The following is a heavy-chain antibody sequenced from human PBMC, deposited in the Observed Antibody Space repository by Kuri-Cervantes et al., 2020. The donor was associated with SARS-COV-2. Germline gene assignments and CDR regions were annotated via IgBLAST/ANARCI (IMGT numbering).Heavy chain of an antibody. CDR2: INPNSGGT. J-gene: IGHJ6*03. Sequence: ASVKVSCKASGYTFTGYYMHWVRQALGQGLEWMGWINPNSGGTNYAQKFQGRVTMTRDTSISTAYMELSRLRSDDTAVYYCARDSVATIEGYYYYYMDVWGKGTTVTVSS. D-gene: IGHD5-12*01. CDR3: ARDSVATIEGYYYYYMDV. V-gene: IGHV1-2*02. CDR1: GYTFTGYY.